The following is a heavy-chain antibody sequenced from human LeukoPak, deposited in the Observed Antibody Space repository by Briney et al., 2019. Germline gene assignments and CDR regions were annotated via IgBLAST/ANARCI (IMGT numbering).Heavy chain of an antibody. CDR1: DYSISSGYF. Sequence: SETLSLTCSVSDYSISSGYFWGWIRQPPGKGLEWIGSIYHSGSTYYNPSLKSRVTISVDTSKNQFSLKLSSVTAADTAVYYCARPRYYDILTGYLNAFDIWGQGTMVTVS. CDR3: ARPRYYDILTGYLNAFDI. V-gene: IGHV4-38-2*01. D-gene: IGHD3-9*01. CDR2: IYHSGST. J-gene: IGHJ3*02.